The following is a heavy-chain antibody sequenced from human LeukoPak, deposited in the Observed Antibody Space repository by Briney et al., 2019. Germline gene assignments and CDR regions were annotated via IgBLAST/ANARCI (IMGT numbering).Heavy chain of an antibody. CDR1: GGSISSYY. D-gene: IGHD6-19*01. Sequence: SETPSLTRTVSGGSISSYYWSWIRPPARKGLEGIGRIYTSGSTNYNPSLKSRVTMSVDTSKNQFSLKLSSVTAADTAVYYCARSLYAPEYSSGWYDYWGQGTLVTVSS. J-gene: IGHJ4*02. CDR3: ARSLYAPEYSSGWYDY. V-gene: IGHV4-4*07. CDR2: IYTSGST.